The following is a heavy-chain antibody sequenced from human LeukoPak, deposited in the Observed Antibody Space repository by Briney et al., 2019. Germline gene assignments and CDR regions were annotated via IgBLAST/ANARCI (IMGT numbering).Heavy chain of an antibody. Sequence: GGSLRLSCAASGFTFSSYAMSWVRQAPGKGLEWVSSISRSSSYIYYADSVKGRFTISRDNAKNSLYLQMNSLRAEDTAVYYCARLDSSGSYFDYWGQGTLVTVSS. V-gene: IGHV3-21*01. CDR1: GFTFSSYA. CDR3: ARLDSSGSYFDY. CDR2: ISRSSSYI. D-gene: IGHD3-22*01. J-gene: IGHJ4*02.